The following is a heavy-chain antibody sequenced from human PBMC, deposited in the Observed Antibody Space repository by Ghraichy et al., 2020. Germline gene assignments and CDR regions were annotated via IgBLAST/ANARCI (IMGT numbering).Heavy chain of an antibody. D-gene: IGHD2-2*01. CDR3: ARYCSSTSCYAEYYYYGMDV. V-gene: IGHV4-34*01. CDR1: GGSFSGYY. Sequence: SETLSLTCAVYGGSFSGYYWSWIRQPPGKGLEWIGEINHSGSTNYNPSLKSRVTISVDTSKNQFSLKLSSVTAADTAVYYCARYCSSTSCYAEYYYYGMDVWGQGTTVTVSS. CDR2: INHSGST. J-gene: IGHJ6*02.